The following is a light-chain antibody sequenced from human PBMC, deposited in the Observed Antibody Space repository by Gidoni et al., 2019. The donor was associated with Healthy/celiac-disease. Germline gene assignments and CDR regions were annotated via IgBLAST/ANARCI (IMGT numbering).Light chain of an antibody. CDR3: QQYGSSPRVT. J-gene: IGKJ3*01. V-gene: IGKV3-20*01. Sequence: EIVLTQSPGTLSLSPGERATLSCRASQIVSSSYLAWYQQKPGQAPRLLIYGASSRATGIPDRFSGSGSGTDFTLTISRLEPEDFAVYYCQQYGSSPRVTFGPGTKVDIK. CDR2: GAS. CDR1: QIVSSSY.